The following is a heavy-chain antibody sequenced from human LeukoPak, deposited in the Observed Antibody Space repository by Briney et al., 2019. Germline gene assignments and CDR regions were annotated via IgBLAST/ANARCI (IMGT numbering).Heavy chain of an antibody. V-gene: IGHV4-59*11. CDR2: IFYTGST. D-gene: IGHD6-6*01. Sequence: SETLSLTCTVSGGSIKGLYWSWIRQPPGKGLEWIGYIFYTGSTNYNPSLESRVTISVDMSKNQFSLKLNSMTAADTGVYYCAREMATRPRAEAFDFWGQGTMITVSS. J-gene: IGHJ3*01. CDR1: GGSIKGLY. CDR3: AREMATRPRAEAFDF.